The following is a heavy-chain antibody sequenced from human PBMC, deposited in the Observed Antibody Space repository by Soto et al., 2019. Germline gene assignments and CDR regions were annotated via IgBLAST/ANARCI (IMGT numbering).Heavy chain of an antibody. D-gene: IGHD1-7*01. Sequence: GGSLRLSCAASGFTFSSYDMHWVRQATGKGLEWVSAIGTAGDTYYPGSVKGRFTISRENAKNSLYLQMNSLRAEDTAVYYCARANPVELELRNYYGMDVWGQGTTVTVSS. CDR2: IGTAGDT. CDR3: ARANPVELELRNYYGMDV. CDR1: GFTFSSYD. J-gene: IGHJ6*02. V-gene: IGHV3-13*01.